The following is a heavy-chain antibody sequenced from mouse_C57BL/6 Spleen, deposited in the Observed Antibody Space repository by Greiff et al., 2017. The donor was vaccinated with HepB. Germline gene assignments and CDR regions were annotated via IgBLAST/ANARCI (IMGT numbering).Heavy chain of an antibody. Sequence: QVQLQHSGAELVKPGASVKLSCKASGYTFTEYTIHWVKQRSGQGLEWIGWFYPGSGSIKYNEKFKDKATLTADKSSSTVYMELSRLTSEDSAVYFCARHEDRGDWEDYAMDYWGQGTSVTVSS. J-gene: IGHJ4*01. CDR2: FYPGSGSI. D-gene: IGHD4-1*01. V-gene: IGHV1-62-2*01. CDR3: ARHEDRGDWEDYAMDY. CDR1: GYTFTEYT.